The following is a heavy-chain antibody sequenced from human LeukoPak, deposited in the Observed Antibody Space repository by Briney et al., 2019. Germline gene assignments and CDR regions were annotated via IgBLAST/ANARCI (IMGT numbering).Heavy chain of an antibody. V-gene: IGHV1-2*02. Sequence: ASVKVSCKASGYTFTGYYMHWVRQAPGRGLEWMGWINPNSGGTNYAQKFRGRVTMTRDTSISTAYMELSRLRSDDTAVYYCARVSLVRSGGDYYYYMDVWGKGTTVTVSS. J-gene: IGHJ6*03. CDR3: ARVSLVRSGGDYYYYMDV. CDR1: GYTFTGYY. D-gene: IGHD3-16*01. CDR2: INPNSGGT.